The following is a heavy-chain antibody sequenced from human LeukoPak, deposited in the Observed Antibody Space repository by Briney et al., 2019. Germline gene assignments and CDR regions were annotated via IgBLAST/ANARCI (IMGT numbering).Heavy chain of an antibody. J-gene: IGHJ6*02. D-gene: IGHD1/OR15-1a*01. Sequence: ASVKVSCKVSGYSFTSNYIHWVRQAPGQGLEWMGWINPNSGGTNYAQKFQGWVTMTRDASISTAYMELSRLRSDDTAVYYCARDATGTRPITFDMDVWGQGTTVTVSS. CDR2: INPNSGGT. CDR3: ARDATGTRPITFDMDV. CDR1: GYSFTSNY. V-gene: IGHV1-2*04.